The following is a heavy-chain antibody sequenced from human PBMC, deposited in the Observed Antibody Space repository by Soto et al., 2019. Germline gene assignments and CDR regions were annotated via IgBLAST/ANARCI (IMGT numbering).Heavy chain of an antibody. CDR1: GGSISSYY. CDR3: ARPYYDFRSGYYPFDY. CDR2: IYYSGST. D-gene: IGHD3-3*01. Sequence: SETLSLTCTVSGGSISSYYWSWIRQPPGKGLEWIGYIYYSGSTNYNPSLQSRVAIPVDTSKDQFSLKLSSVTAADTAVYYCARPYYDFRSGYYPFDYWGQGTLVTVAS. V-gene: IGHV4-59*01. J-gene: IGHJ4*02.